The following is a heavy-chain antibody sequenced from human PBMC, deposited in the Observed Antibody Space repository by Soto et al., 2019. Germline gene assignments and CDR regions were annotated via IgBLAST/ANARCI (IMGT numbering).Heavy chain of an antibody. CDR2: IYPGDSDT. CDR3: AKSYSSSWYSRPLFDY. V-gene: IGHV5-51*01. Sequence: GESLKLSCKGSGYSFTSYWIGWVRQMPGKGLEWMGIIYPGDSDTRYSPSFQGQVTISADKSISTAYLQWSSLKASDTAMYYCAKSYSSSWYSRPLFDYWGQGTLVTGSS. CDR1: GYSFTSYW. D-gene: IGHD6-13*01. J-gene: IGHJ4*02.